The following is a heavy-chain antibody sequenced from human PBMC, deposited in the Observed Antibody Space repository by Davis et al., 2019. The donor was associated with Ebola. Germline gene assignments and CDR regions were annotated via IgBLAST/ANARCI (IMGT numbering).Heavy chain of an antibody. CDR2: IYYSGST. CDR1: GGSVSSGSYY. CDR3: ASASFLGGSSSWCDY. D-gene: IGHD6-13*01. Sequence: PSETLSLTCTVSGGSVSSGSYYWSWIRQPPGKGLEWIGYIYYSGSTNYNPSLKSRVTISVDTSKNQFSLKLSSVTAADTAVYYCASASFLGGSSSWCDYWGQGTLVTVSS. J-gene: IGHJ4*02. V-gene: IGHV4-61*01.